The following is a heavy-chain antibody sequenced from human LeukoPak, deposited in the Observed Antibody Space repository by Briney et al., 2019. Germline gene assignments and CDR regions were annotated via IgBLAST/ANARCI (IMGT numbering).Heavy chain of an antibody. CDR3: AKNTMFADFFDY. D-gene: IGHD3-3*01. CDR1: GVTFSSYD. CDR2: ISGSGGST. V-gene: IGHV3-23*01. Sequence: GGSLRLSCAASGVTFSSYDMSWVRQAPGRGLEWVSTISGSGGSTFYADSVKGRFTISRHNSKNTLYLQMNSLRAEDTAVYYGAKNTMFADFFDYWGQGTLVTVSS. J-gene: IGHJ4*02.